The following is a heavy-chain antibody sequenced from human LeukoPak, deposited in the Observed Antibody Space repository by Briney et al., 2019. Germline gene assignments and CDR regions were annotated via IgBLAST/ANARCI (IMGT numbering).Heavy chain of an antibody. Sequence: VASVKLSCKASGYTFTSYGISWVRQAPGQGLEWMGWISAYNGNTNYAQKLQGRVTMTTDTSTSTAYMELRSMRSDDTAVYYCASHVVPAAISQTPGWFDLWGQGSLV. CDR3: ASHVVPAAISQTPGWFDL. V-gene: IGHV1-18*01. D-gene: IGHD2-2*02. CDR2: ISAYNGNT. CDR1: GYTFTSYG. J-gene: IGHJ5*02.